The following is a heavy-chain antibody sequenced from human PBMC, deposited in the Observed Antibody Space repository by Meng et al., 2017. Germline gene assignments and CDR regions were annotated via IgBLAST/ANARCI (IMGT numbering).Heavy chain of an antibody. CDR2: ISGSGGST. Sequence: GESLKISCAASGFTFSSYAMSWVRQAPGKGLEWVSAISGSGGSTYYADSVKGRFTISRDNSKNTLYLQMNSLRAEDTAVYYCARVRYGRATRGAFDIWGQGTMVTVSS. CDR1: GFTFSSYA. D-gene: IGHD3-10*02. J-gene: IGHJ3*02. CDR3: ARVRYGRATRGAFDI. V-gene: IGHV3-23*01.